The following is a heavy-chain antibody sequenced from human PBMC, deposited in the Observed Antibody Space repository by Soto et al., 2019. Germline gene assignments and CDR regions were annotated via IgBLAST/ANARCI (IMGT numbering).Heavy chain of an antibody. CDR1: GFTFSSCA. J-gene: IGHJ6*02. CDR3: GKGRSYYYYYGVDV. Sequence: GGSLRLSCAASGFTFSSCAMGWVRQAPGKGLEWVSDIIDSGGSTYYADAVKGRFTISRDISKSTQYLQMNSLRAEDTAVYYCGKGRSYYYYYGVDVWGQGTTVTVS. V-gene: IGHV3-23*01. D-gene: IGHD1-26*01. CDR2: IIDSGGST.